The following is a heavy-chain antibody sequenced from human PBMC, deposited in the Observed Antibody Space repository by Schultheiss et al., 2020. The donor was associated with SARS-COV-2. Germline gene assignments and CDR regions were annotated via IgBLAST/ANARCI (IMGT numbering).Heavy chain of an antibody. D-gene: IGHD4-17*01. CDR2: IYYSGST. CDR3: ARGYYGDYGDYYYYGMDV. CDR1: GGSISSGGYY. J-gene: IGHJ6*02. Sequence: SETLSLTCTVSGGSISSGGYYWSWIRQPPGKGLEWIGYIYYSGSTNYNPSLKSRVTISVDTSKNQFSLKLSSVTAADTAVYYCARGYYGDYGDYYYYGMDVWGQGTTVTVSS. V-gene: IGHV4-61*08.